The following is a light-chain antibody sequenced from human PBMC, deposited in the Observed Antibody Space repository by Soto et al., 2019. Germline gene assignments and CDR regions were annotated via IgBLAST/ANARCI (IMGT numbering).Light chain of an antibody. Sequence: YELTQPPSVSVSPGQTASITCSGDKLGDKYACWYQQKPGQSPVLVIYQDSKRPSGIPERFSGSNSGNTATLTISGTQAMDEADYYCQAWDSSTYVVFGGGTKVTVL. CDR1: KLGDKY. J-gene: IGLJ2*01. CDR2: QDS. CDR3: QAWDSSTYVV. V-gene: IGLV3-1*01.